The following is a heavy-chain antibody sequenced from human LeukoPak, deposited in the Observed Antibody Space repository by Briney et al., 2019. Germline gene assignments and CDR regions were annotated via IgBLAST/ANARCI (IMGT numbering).Heavy chain of an antibody. CDR1: GFTFSSYS. D-gene: IGHD3-3*01. Sequence: GGSLRLSCAASGFTFSSYSMNWVRQAPGKGLEWVSYISSSSSTIYYADSVKGRFTISRDNAKNSLYLQMNSLRAEDTAVYYCARSLTYYDFWSGYHPANYFDYWGQGTLVTVSS. CDR3: ARSLTYYDFWSGYHPANYFDY. CDR2: ISSSSSTI. J-gene: IGHJ4*02. V-gene: IGHV3-48*04.